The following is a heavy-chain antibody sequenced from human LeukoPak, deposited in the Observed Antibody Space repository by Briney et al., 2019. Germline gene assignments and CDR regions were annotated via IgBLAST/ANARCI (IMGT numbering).Heavy chain of an antibody. V-gene: IGHV1-18*01. D-gene: IGHD3-3*01. Sequence: GASVKVSCKASGYTFTSYGISWVRQAPGQGLEWMGWISAYNGNTNYAQKLQGRVTMTTDTSTSTAYMELRSLRSDDTAVYYCARCSGDYDFWSGYNYYYMDVWGKGTTVTVSS. CDR2: ISAYNGNT. CDR3: ARCSGDYDFWSGYNYYYMDV. CDR1: GYTFTSYG. J-gene: IGHJ6*03.